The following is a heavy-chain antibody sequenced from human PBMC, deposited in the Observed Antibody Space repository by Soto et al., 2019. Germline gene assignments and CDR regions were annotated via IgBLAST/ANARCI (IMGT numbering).Heavy chain of an antibody. D-gene: IGHD3-10*01. V-gene: IGHV4-59*01. J-gene: IGHJ5*02. CDR2: IFYSGST. CDR3: ARDLRLTMVRGVFNWFDP. Sequence: KPSETLSLTCTVSGGSISSYSWSWSRQPPGKGLEWIGYIFYSGSTNYNPSLKSRVTISVDTSKNQFSLKLSSVTAADTAVYYCARDLRLTMVRGVFNWFDPGGQGTLVTVS. CDR1: GGSISSYS.